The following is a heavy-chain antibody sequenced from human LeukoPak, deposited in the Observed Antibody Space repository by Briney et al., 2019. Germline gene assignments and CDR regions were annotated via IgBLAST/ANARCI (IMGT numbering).Heavy chain of an antibody. J-gene: IGHJ4*02. D-gene: IGHD5-18*01. CDR2: IYSDGTT. Sequence: GGSLRLSCAASGFTVSTYYMSWVRQAPGQGLEWVSVIYSDGTTYYADSVKGRFTISRDNSKNTLYLQMNSLRAEDTAVYYCARDSGYIHDYWGQGTLVTVSS. CDR1: GFTVSTYY. CDR3: ARDSGYIHDY. V-gene: IGHV3-53*01.